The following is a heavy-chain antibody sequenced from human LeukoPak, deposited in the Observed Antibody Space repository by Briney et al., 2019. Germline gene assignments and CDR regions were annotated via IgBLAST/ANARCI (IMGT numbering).Heavy chain of an antibody. Sequence: PSETLSLTCTVYGGSISSGSYYWSWIRQPAGKGLEWIGRIYTSGSTNYNPSLKSRVTISVDTSKNQFSLKLSSVTAADTAVYYCARGGSYYGSGSYRIDYWGQGTLVTVSS. V-gene: IGHV4-61*02. J-gene: IGHJ4*02. CDR3: ARGGSYYGSGSYRIDY. CDR2: IYTSGST. D-gene: IGHD3-10*01. CDR1: GGSISSGSYY.